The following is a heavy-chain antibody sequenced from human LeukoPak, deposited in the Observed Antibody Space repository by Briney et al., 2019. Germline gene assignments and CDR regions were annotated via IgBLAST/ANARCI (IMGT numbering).Heavy chain of an antibody. CDR2: IYYSGST. V-gene: IGHV4-59*08. CDR3: ARNYYDILTGAFDI. J-gene: IGHJ3*02. D-gene: IGHD3-9*01. CDR1: GGSISSYY. Sequence: SETLSLTCTVSGGSISSYYWSWIRQPPGKGLEWIGYIYYSGSTNYNPSLKSRVTISVDTSKNQFSLKLSSVTAADTAVYYCARNYYDILTGAFDIWGQGTMVTVSS.